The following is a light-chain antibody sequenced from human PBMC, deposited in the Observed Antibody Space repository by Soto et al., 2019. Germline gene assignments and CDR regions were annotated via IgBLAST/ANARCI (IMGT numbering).Light chain of an antibody. J-gene: IGKJ5*01. CDR3: QQYDNLIT. CDR2: DAS. Sequence: IQMTQSTYSLSASVGDRVTITCRASQSISTYLNWYQQKPGKAPKLLIYDASNLETGVPSRFSGSGSGTDFTFTISSLQPEDIATYYCQQYDNLITFGQGTRLE. V-gene: IGKV1-33*01. CDR1: QSISTY.